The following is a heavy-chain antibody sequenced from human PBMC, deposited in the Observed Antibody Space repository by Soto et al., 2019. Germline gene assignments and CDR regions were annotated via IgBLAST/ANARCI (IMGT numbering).Heavy chain of an antibody. CDR1: GYTFTSYY. D-gene: IGHD6-6*01. V-gene: IGHV1-46*01. CDR2: INPSGGST. J-gene: IGHJ6*02. Sequence: GASVKVSCKASGYTFTSYYMHWVRQAPGQGLEWMGIINPSGGSTSYAQKFQGRVTMTRDTSTSTVYMELSSLRSEDTALYYCASLTAARPSHYYGMDVWGQGTTVTVSS. CDR3: ASLTAARPSHYYGMDV.